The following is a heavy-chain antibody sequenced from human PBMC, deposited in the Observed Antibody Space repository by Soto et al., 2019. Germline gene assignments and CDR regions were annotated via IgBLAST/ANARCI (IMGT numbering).Heavy chain of an antibody. CDR2: VNPHTGGT. D-gene: IGHD6-13*01. J-gene: IGHJ4*02. CDR3: ARVMAYEQQLVPFDY. Sequence: ASVKVSCKTSGYTFIGDYLNWVRQAPGQGLEWMGWVNPHTGGTHYAQKFDGRVTMTRDTSTYTAYMELSGLKFDDTATYFCARVMAYEQQLVPFDYWGQGTLVTVSS. V-gene: IGHV1-2*02. CDR1: GYTFIGDY.